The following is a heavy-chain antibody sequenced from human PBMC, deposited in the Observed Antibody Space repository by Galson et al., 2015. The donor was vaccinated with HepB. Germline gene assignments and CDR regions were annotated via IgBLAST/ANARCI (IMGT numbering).Heavy chain of an antibody. Sequence: SVKVSCKASGGTFSSYAISWVRQAPGQGLEWMGGIIPIFGTANYAQKFQGRVTITADESTSTAYMELRSLRSDDTAVYYCARSGDYYDSSGYYWDFDYWGQGTLVTVSS. D-gene: IGHD3-22*01. CDR3: ARSGDYYDSSGYYWDFDY. V-gene: IGHV1-69*13. CDR2: IIPIFGTA. J-gene: IGHJ4*02. CDR1: GGTFSSYA.